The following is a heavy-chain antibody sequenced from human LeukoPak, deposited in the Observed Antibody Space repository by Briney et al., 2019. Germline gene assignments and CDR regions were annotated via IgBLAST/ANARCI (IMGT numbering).Heavy chain of an antibody. CDR1: GFTFSSYA. V-gene: IGHV3-30*04. D-gene: IGHD3/OR15-3a*01. CDR2: ISYDGSNE. Sequence: GSLLLSCAASGFTFSSYAMHWVRQAPGKGLEWVAVISYDGSNEYYADSVKGRFTISRDNSKNTLYLQMNSLRAEDTAVYYCARAVDYYFDYWGQGTLVTVSS. CDR3: ARAVDYYFDY. J-gene: IGHJ4*02.